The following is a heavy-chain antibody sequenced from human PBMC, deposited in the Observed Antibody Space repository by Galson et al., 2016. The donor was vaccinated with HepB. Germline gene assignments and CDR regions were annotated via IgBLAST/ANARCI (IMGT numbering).Heavy chain of an antibody. V-gene: IGHV3-13*01. J-gene: IGHJ6*04. Sequence: SLRLSCAASGFTFSNYDMHWVRQAPGKGLEWVSSIYTAGDTYYQDSVEGRFTVSRENGKDSLYLHMKSLRAGGTAVYFCARGSYSSDWYRSSAYDFGMDVWGKGTPVTVSS. D-gene: IGHD6-19*01. CDR3: ARGSYSSDWYRSSAYDFGMDV. CDR2: IYTAGDT. CDR1: GFTFSNYD.